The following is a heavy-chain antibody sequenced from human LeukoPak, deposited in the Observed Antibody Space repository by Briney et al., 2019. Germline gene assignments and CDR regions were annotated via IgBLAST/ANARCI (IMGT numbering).Heavy chain of an antibody. V-gene: IGHV1-2*02. Sequence: GASVRVSCKTSGNTFTAYYIHWVRQAPGQGLEWMGWINPNSGRTNYAPKFQGRVTLTTDTSISTAYMELSSLISGDTALYYCARDSSDILTGYYHFWGQGTLVTVSS. D-gene: IGHD3-9*01. CDR2: INPNSGRT. CDR3: ARDSSDILTGYYHF. J-gene: IGHJ4*02. CDR1: GNTFTAYY.